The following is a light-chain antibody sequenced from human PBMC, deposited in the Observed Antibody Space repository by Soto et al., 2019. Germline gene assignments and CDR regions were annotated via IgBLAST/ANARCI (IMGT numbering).Light chain of an antibody. CDR1: QSVSSN. Sequence: EIVMTQSPATLSVSPGERANLSCRASQSVSSNLAWYQQKPGQAPRLLIYGASTRATGIPARFSGSGSGTECTLTISSLQSEDFAVYYWQQYNNWWTFGQGAKVEIK. CDR3: QQYNNWWT. J-gene: IGKJ1*01. CDR2: GAS. V-gene: IGKV3-15*01.